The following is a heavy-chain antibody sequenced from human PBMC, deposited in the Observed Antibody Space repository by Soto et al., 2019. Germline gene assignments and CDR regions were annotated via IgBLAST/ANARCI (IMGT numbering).Heavy chain of an antibody. CDR3: AKSIVLMVYAMYGMDV. J-gene: IGHJ6*02. V-gene: IGHV3-23*01. D-gene: IGHD2-8*01. CDR2: ISGIGGST. CDR1: GFTFSSYA. Sequence: SCAASGFTFSSYAVSWVRQAPGKSLEWVSAISGIGGSTYYADSVKGRFTISRYNSKNTLYLRMNILRSEDTAVYYCAKSIVLMVYAMYGMDVWGQGPTVTVSS.